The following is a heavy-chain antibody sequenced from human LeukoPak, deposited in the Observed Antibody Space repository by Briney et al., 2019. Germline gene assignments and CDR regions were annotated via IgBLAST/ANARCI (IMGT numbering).Heavy chain of an antibody. J-gene: IGHJ4*02. CDR2: ISAYNGDT. V-gene: IGHV1-18*01. CDR3: ARESRLHWFGELPIDY. CDR1: GYTFTDYA. D-gene: IGHD3-10*01. Sequence: ASVQVSCKASGYTFTDYAISWVRQAPGQGLEWMGWISAYNGDTNYAQKLQGRVTMTIDTSTTTAYMEVRGLTSDDTAVYFCARESRLHWFGELPIDYWAQGTLATVTS.